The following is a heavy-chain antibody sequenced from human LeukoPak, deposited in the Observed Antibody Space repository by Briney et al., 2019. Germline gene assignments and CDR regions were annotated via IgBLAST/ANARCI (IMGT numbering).Heavy chain of an antibody. CDR1: GFTFSSYD. J-gene: IGHJ6*04. CDR3: ARGGYCSSTSCLDSGMDV. Sequence: PGGSLRLSCAASGFTFSSYDMHWVRQATGKGLEWVSAIGTAGDPYYPGSVKGRFTISRENAKNSLYLQMNSLRAGDTAVYYCARGGYCSSTSCLDSGMDVWGKGTRSPSPQ. V-gene: IGHV3-13*05. D-gene: IGHD2-2*01. CDR2: IGTAGDP.